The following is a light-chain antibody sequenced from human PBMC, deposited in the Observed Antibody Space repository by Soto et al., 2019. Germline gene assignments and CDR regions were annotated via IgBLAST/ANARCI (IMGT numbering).Light chain of an antibody. CDR1: QSIRNY. CDR3: QQSYSSPWT. V-gene: IGKV1-39*01. CDR2: AAS. J-gene: IGKJ1*01. Sequence: DIQMTQSPSSLSASLGDRVTITCRASQSIRNYLNWYQQKPGRAPKILIYAASNLQSGVPSRFSGGGSGTDFTLTITSLQPEDFATYYCQQSYSSPWTFGQGTKVDIK.